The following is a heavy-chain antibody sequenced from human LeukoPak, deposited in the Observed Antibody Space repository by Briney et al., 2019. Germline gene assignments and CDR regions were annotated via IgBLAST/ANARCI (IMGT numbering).Heavy chain of an antibody. V-gene: IGHV3-33*01. J-gene: IGHJ4*02. D-gene: IGHD2-21*02. CDR3: ARDIVVVTAPGDQ. CDR1: GFTFSNYG. CDR2: IWSDGSNK. Sequence: GRSLRLSCAASGFTFSNYGMHWVRQAPGKGLQWVAIIWSDGSNKYYGDSVKGRFTISRDDSKNTLYLQMNSLRAEDTAVYYCARDIVVVTAPGDQWGQGTLVTVSS.